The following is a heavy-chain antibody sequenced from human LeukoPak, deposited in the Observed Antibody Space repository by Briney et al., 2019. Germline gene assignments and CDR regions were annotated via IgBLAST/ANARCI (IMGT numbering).Heavy chain of an antibody. D-gene: IGHD4-17*01. CDR2: ISYDGGNK. V-gene: IGHV3-30*14. Sequence: PGRSLRLSCAASGFTFSSYAMHWVRQAPGKGLEWVAVISYDGGNKYYADSVKGRFTISRDNSKNTLYLQMNSLRAEDTAVYYCARVDYGDYGFDYWGQGTLVTVSS. CDR1: GFTFSSYA. CDR3: ARVDYGDYGFDY. J-gene: IGHJ4*02.